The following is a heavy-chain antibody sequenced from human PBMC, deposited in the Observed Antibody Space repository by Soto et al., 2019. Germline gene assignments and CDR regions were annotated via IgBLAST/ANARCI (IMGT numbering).Heavy chain of an antibody. CDR2: INHSGST. D-gene: IGHD1-1*01. CDR3: ARSSLGTHWFDP. V-gene: IGHV4-34*01. Sequence: SETLSLTCAVYGGSFSGYYWSWIRQPPGKGLEWIGEINHSGSTNYNPSLKSRVTISVDTSKNQFSLKLSSVTAADTAVYYCARSSLGTHWFDPWGQGTLVTVSS. J-gene: IGHJ5*02. CDR1: GGSFSGYY.